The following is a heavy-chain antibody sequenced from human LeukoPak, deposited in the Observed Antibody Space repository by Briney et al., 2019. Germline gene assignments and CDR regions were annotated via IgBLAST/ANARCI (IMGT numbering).Heavy chain of an antibody. CDR1: GGSISSYY. Sequence: SETLSLTCTVSGGSISSYYWSWIRQPAGKGLEWIGRIYTSGSTNYNPSLKSRVTMSVDTSKNQFSLKLSSVTAADTAVYYCARDPSLNWSKYYYYYMDVWGKGTTVTVSS. J-gene: IGHJ6*03. V-gene: IGHV4-4*07. D-gene: IGHD1/OR15-1a*01. CDR3: ARDPSLNWSKYYYYYMDV. CDR2: IYTSGST.